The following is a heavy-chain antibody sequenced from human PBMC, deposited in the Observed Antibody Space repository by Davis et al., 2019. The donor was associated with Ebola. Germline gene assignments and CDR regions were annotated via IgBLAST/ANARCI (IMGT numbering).Heavy chain of an antibody. CDR2: VYPGDSDT. J-gene: IGHJ6*03. CDR1: GYSFTTYW. D-gene: IGHD3-22*01. Sequence: GESLKISCKGSGYSFTTYWIAWVRQMPGKGLEWMGIVYPGDSDTRYRPSFQGQVTISADKSISTAYLQWSSLQASDSAMYYCARRPAVVMGAMDVWGKGTTVTVSS. V-gene: IGHV5-51*01. CDR3: ARRPAVVMGAMDV.